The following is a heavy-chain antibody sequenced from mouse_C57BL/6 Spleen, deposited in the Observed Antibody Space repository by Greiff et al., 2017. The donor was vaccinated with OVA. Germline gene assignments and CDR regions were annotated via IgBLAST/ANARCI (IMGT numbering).Heavy chain of an antibody. CDR1: GYTFTSYW. Sequence: QVQLQQPGAELVKPGASVKLSCKASGYTFTSYWMHWVKQRPGQGLEWIGMIHPNSGSTNYNEKFKSKATLTVDKSSSTAYMQLSSLTSEDSAVYYCARGRDYDYDVGFAYWGQGTLVTVSA. J-gene: IGHJ3*01. V-gene: IGHV1-64*01. CDR2: IHPNSGST. D-gene: IGHD2-4*01. CDR3: ARGRDYDYDVGFAY.